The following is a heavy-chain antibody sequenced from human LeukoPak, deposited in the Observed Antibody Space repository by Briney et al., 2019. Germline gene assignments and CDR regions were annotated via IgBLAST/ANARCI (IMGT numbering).Heavy chain of an antibody. V-gene: IGHV1-69*13. J-gene: IGHJ4*02. CDR2: ITPIFGTA. Sequence: SVKVSCTASGGTFSNYAINWVRQAPGQGLEWMGGITPIFGTANYAQRFQGRVTITADESTSTAYMELSSLRSEDTAVYYCARWAGYCSITNCYTAFDYWGQGTLVTVSS. D-gene: IGHD2-2*02. CDR1: GGTFSNYA. CDR3: ARWAGYCSITNCYTAFDY.